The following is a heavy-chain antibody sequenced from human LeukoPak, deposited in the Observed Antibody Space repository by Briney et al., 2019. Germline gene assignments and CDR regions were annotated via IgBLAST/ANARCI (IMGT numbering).Heavy chain of an antibody. CDR3: ARGTRYCSGGSCYFWFDP. Sequence: ASVKVSCKASGYTFTSYAINRVRQATGQGLEWMGWMNPNSGNTGYAQKFQGRVTMTRNTSISTAYMELSSLRSEDTAVYYCARGTRYCSGGSCYFWFDPWGQGTLVTVSS. CDR1: GYTFTSYA. D-gene: IGHD2-15*01. V-gene: IGHV1-8*01. CDR2: MNPNSGNT. J-gene: IGHJ5*02.